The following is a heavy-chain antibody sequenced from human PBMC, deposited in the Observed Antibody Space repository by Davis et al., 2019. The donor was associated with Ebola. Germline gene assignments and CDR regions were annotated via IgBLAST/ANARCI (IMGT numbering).Heavy chain of an antibody. D-gene: IGHD3-3*01. CDR2: INPNSGGT. J-gene: IGHJ4*02. CDR3: ARAMGVGRFNFAGGY. CDR1: GYTFTGYY. Sequence: ASVKVSCKASGYTFTGYYMHWVRQAPGQGLEWMGRINPNSGGTNYAQKFQGRVTMTRETSISTAYMELSRLRSDDTAVYYCARAMGVGRFNFAGGYWGQGTLVTVSS. V-gene: IGHV1-2*06.